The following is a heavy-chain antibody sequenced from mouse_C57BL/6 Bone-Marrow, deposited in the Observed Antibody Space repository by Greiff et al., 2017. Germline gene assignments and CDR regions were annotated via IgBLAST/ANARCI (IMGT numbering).Heavy chain of an antibody. J-gene: IGHJ4*01. Sequence: VQLKESGGGLVKPGGSLKLSCAASGFTFSSYTMSWVRQTPEKRLEWVATISGGGGNTYYPDSVKGRFTISRDNAKNTLYLQMSSLRSEDTALYYCARKGLLGAMDYWGQGTSVTVSS. CDR1: GFTFSSYT. V-gene: IGHV5-9*01. CDR2: ISGGGGNT. CDR3: ARKGLLGAMDY. D-gene: IGHD1-1*01.